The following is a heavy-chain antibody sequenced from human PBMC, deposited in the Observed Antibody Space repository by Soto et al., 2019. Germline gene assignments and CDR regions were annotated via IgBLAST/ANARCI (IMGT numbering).Heavy chain of an antibody. J-gene: IGHJ4*02. CDR1: GLTFSTDE. CDR2: ISYTSTTI. V-gene: IGHV3-48*03. D-gene: IGHD1-1*01. CDR3: VREGGSLAFDS. Sequence: EVQLVASGGDLVPPGGSLRLSCAVSGLTFSTDEMNWVRQAPGKGLEWLAYISYTSTTIKYADSVKGCFAVSRDNAKKSLYLQMNTLRVEDTASDYCVREGGSLAFDSWGQGTLVTVSS.